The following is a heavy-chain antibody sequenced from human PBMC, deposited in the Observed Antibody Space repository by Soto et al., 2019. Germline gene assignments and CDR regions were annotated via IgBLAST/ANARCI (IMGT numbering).Heavy chain of an antibody. CDR1: GFTFSSYD. J-gene: IGHJ4*02. CDR3: AKVRGLAVAGTGIFDY. V-gene: IGHV3-13*01. CDR2: IGTAGDT. Sequence: EVQLVESGGGLVQPGGSLRLSCAASGFTFSSYDMHWVRQATGKGLEWVSAIGTAGDTYYPGSVKGRFTISRDNSKNTLYLQMNSLRAEDTAVYYCAKVRGLAVAGTGIFDYWGQGTLVTVSS. D-gene: IGHD6-19*01.